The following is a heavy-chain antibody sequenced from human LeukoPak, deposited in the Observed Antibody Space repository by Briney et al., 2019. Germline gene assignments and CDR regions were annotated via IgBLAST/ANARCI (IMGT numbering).Heavy chain of an antibody. CDR3: ARGRWEVRFDP. Sequence: GSLRLSCAASGFTFSSSAMTWVRQPPGKGLEWIGEISHIGSTNYNPSLESRVTISVDTSKNQFSLKLSSVTAADTAVYYCARGRWEVRFDPWGQGTLVTVSS. V-gene: IGHV4-34*01. CDR1: GFTFSSSA. CDR2: ISHIGST. J-gene: IGHJ5*02. D-gene: IGHD1-26*01.